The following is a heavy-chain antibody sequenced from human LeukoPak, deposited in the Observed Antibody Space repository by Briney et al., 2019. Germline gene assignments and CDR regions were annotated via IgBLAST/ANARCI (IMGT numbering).Heavy chain of an antibody. Sequence: SETLSLTCTVSGDSISSAGYCWSWIRQQPGKGLEWIGYIYDSGTTYCNPSLKSRVTISVDTSKNQFSLKLSSVTAADTAVYYCARYCSGGRCFGDAFDIWGQGTMVTVSS. CDR3: ARYCSGGRCFGDAFDI. CDR1: GDSISSAGYC. J-gene: IGHJ3*02. V-gene: IGHV4-31*03. CDR2: IYDSGTT. D-gene: IGHD2-15*01.